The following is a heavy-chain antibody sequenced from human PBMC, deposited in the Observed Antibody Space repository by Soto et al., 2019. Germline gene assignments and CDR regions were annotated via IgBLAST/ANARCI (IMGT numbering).Heavy chain of an antibody. CDR2: ISAYNGNT. D-gene: IGHD3-22*01. Sequence: ASVKVSCKASGYTFTSYGISWVRQAPGQGLEWMGWISAYNGNTNYAQKLQGRVTMTTDTSTSTAYMELRSLRSDDTAVYYCARATPGYYDGGPWRQGSLVTVTS. V-gene: IGHV1-18*01. CDR3: ARATPGYYDGGP. CDR1: GYTFTSYG. J-gene: IGHJ5*02.